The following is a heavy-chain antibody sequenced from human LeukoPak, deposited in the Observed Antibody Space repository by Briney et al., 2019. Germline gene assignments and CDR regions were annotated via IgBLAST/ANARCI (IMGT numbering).Heavy chain of an antibody. CDR3: ARLHYGGNYGYYYYYMDV. CDR2: IYTSGST. J-gene: IGHJ6*03. CDR1: GGSIRGGIYY. D-gene: IGHD4-23*01. Sequence: SQTLSLTCTVSGGSIRGGIYYWSWIRQPAGKGLEWIGRIYTSGSTNYNPSLKSRVTISVDTSKDQFSLNLTSVTAADTAVYYCARLHYGGNYGYYYYYMDVWGKGTTVTISS. V-gene: IGHV4-61*02.